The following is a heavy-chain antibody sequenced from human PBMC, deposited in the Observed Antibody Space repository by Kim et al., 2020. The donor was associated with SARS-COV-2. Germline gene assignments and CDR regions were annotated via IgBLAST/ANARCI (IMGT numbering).Heavy chain of an antibody. J-gene: IGHJ4*02. CDR3: ARRPRAAAGYYFDY. D-gene: IGHD6-13*01. Sequence: PPFQGQVTISADKSNSTAYLQWSSLKASDTAMYYCARRPRAAAGYYFDYWGQGTLVTVSS. V-gene: IGHV5-51*01.